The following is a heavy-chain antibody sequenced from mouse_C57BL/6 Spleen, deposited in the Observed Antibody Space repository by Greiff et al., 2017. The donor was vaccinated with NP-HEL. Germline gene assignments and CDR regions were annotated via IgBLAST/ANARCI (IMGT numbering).Heavy chain of an antibody. CDR3: ARVTYTYFDV. V-gene: IGHV1-50*01. J-gene: IGHJ1*03. CDR2: IDPSDSYT. Sequence: QVQLQQPGAELVKPGASVKLSCKASGYTFTSYWMQWVKQRPGQGLEWIGEIDPSDSYTNYNQKFKGKATLTVDTSSSTAYMQLSSLTSEDSAVYYCARVTYTYFDVWGTGTTVTVSS. D-gene: IGHD5-1*01. CDR1: GYTFTSYW.